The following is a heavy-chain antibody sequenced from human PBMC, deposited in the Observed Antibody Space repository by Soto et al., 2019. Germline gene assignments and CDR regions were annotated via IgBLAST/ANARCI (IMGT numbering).Heavy chain of an antibody. J-gene: IGHJ4*02. D-gene: IGHD3-3*01. CDR1: GGSFGKSA. V-gene: IGHV1-69*13. CDR3: AAGVIWIGYFSVRS. Sequence: SVKVSCKASGGSFGKSAINWVRQTPGQGLEWLGGFIPVYRTLNYAQKFQGRVTITADESTGTAYMTLSSLASDDPAVYYCAAGVIWIGYFSVRSRGKRTRVTVSS. CDR2: FIPVYRTL.